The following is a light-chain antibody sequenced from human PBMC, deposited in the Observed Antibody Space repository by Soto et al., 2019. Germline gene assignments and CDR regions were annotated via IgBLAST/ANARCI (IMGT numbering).Light chain of an antibody. J-gene: IGKJ4*01. V-gene: IGKV1-8*01. CDR1: QSIGTY. Sequence: AIRMTQSPSSFSASTGDRVTITCRASQSIGTYLAWYQQIPGRAPKLLIFVASTLQRGVPSRFSGSGSGTDFTLTISCLQSEDFATYYCQQYYIYPHTFGGGTKVEIK. CDR3: QQYYIYPHT. CDR2: VAS.